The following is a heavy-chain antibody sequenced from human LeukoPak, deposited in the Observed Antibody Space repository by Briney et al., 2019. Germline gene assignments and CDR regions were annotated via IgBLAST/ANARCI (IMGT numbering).Heavy chain of an antibody. Sequence: SETLSLTCTVSGGSVSSDYRSWIRQTPGKGLEWIGYIYYSGNTNYNPSLKSRVTISVDTSKNQFSLKLSSVTAADTAVYYCARDRYGYTLDYWGQGTLVTVSS. CDR3: ARDRYGYTLDY. CDR1: GGSVSSDY. CDR2: IYYSGNT. D-gene: IGHD5-24*01. J-gene: IGHJ4*02. V-gene: IGHV4-59*02.